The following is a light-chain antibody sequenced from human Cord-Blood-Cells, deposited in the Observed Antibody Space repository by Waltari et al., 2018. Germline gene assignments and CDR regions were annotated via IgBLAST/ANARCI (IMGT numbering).Light chain of an antibody. CDR3: QQSYSTPRT. J-gene: IGKJ1*01. CDR1: QSISSD. V-gene: IGKV1-39*01. CDR2: AAS. Sequence: DIQMTQSPSSLSASVGDRVTITCRASQSISSDLNWDQQKPGKAPKLLIYAASSLQSGVPSRFSGSGSGTDFTLTISSLQPEDFATYYCQQSYSTPRTFGQGTKVEIK.